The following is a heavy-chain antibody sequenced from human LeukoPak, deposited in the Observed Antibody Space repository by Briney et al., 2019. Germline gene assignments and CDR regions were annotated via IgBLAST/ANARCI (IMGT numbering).Heavy chain of an antibody. Sequence: GGSLRLSCAASGFTFSSYDMNGVRQAQGKGGECVSYISSSCSTIYYAASVKGRFTISRDNSKNTLYLQMNSLRAEDTAVYYCAKEVDGYFDYWGQGTLVTVSS. V-gene: IGHV3-48*01. CDR1: GFTFSSYD. CDR3: AKEVDGYFDY. J-gene: IGHJ4*02. CDR2: ISSSCSTI.